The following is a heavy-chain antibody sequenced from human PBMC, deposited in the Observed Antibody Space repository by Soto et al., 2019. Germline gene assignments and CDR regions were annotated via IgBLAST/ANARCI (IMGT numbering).Heavy chain of an antibody. V-gene: IGHV5-51*01. CDR2: MYPDDSDI. CDR1: GYSFSFYW. CDR3: ATAYVYDFENSNYYRDAFDI. D-gene: IGHD3-22*01. J-gene: IGHJ3*02. Sequence: GESLKISCKASGYSFSFYWIGWVRQMPGKGLEWMAIMYPDDSDIRYSPSFEAHVTISADKSTSTAFLQWSSLKAPDTAMYYCATAYVYDFENSNYYRDAFDIWGQGTLVTVS.